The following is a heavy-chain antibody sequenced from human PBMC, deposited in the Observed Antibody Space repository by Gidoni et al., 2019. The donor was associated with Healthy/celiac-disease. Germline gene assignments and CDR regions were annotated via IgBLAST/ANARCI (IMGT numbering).Heavy chain of an antibody. V-gene: IGHV4-39*01. Sequence: QLQLQESGPGLVKPSETLSLPCTVSGGSISSSSYYWGWIRQPPGKGLEWIGSIYYSGSTYYNPSLKSRVTISVDTSKNQFSLKLSSVTAADTAVYYCARQEWAAARPFDYWGQGTLVTVSS. CDR2: IYYSGST. CDR3: ARQEWAAARPFDY. J-gene: IGHJ4*02. CDR1: GGSISSSSYY. D-gene: IGHD6-6*01.